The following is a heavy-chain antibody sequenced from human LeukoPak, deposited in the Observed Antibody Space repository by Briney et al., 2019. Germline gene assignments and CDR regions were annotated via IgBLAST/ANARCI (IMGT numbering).Heavy chain of an antibody. V-gene: IGHV3-15*01. J-gene: IGHJ4*02. CDR3: TTLSYYDPLLGDY. CDR2: MKSKTDGGTR. D-gene: IGHD3-22*01. CDR1: GFTFSDAW. Sequence: KTGGSLRLSCAASGFTFSDAWMSWVRQAPGKGLEWVGRMKSKTDGGTRDYAAPVKGRFTISRDDSKNTLYLLMNSLKIEDTAVYYCTTLSYYDPLLGDYWGQGTLVTVSS.